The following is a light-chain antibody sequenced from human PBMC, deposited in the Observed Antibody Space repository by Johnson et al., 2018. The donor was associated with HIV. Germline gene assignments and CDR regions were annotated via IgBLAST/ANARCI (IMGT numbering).Light chain of an antibody. CDR1: SSNIGNNY. CDR3: GTCDSSQVV. J-gene: IGLJ1*01. V-gene: IGLV1-51*01. CDR2: DNN. Sequence: QSVLTQPPSVSAAPGQKVTISCSGSSSNIGNNYVSWYQQLPGTAPKLLIYDNNKRPSGIPDRFSGSKSGTSATLGITGLQTGDEADYYCGTCDSSQVVFGTGTKVTVL.